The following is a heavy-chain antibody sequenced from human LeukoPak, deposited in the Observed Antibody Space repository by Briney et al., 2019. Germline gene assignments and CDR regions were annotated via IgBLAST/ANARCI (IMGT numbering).Heavy chain of an antibody. J-gene: IGHJ3*02. Sequence: GGSLRLSCAASGFTFSSYWMHWVRQAPGKGLVWVSRINSDGSSTSYADSVKGRFTISRDNAKNMLYLQMNSLRAEDTAVYYCARGHLLRFRPGGDAFDIWGQGAMVTVSS. CDR1: GFTFSSYW. CDR3: ARGHLLRFRPGGDAFDI. V-gene: IGHV3-74*01. CDR2: INSDGSST.